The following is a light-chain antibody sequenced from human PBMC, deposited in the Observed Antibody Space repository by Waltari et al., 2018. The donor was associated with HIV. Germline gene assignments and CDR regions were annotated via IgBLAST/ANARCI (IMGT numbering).Light chain of an antibody. V-gene: IGLV2-23*02. CDR1: SSDVGSYYL. CDR2: EVS. CDR3: CSYARSGIP. J-gene: IGLJ2*01. Sequence: QPALTQPASVSGSFGQSITISSTGTSSDVGSYYLVSWYQYHPGKAPKLIIYEVSKRPSGVSNRFSGSKSGNTASLTVSGLQAEDEAHYYCCSYARSGIPFGGGTKLTVL.